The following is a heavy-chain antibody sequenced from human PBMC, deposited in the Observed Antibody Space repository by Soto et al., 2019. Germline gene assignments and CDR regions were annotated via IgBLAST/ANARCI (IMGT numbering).Heavy chain of an antibody. CDR1: GFTFSSYA. D-gene: IGHD3-10*01. V-gene: IGHV3-30-3*01. Sequence: GGSMRLSCAASGFTFSSYAMHWVRQAPGKGLEWVAVISYDGSNKYYADSVKGRFTISRDNSKNTLYLQMNSLRAEDTAVYYCARDQGDYYGSGSSHYYYYGMDVWGQGTTVTVSS. CDR2: ISYDGSNK. CDR3: ARDQGDYYGSGSSHYYYYGMDV. J-gene: IGHJ6*02.